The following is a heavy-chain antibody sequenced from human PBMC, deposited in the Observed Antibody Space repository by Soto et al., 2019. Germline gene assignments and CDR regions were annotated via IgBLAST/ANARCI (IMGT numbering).Heavy chain of an antibody. CDR2: ISDDGSNK. D-gene: IGHD6-13*01. V-gene: IGHV3-30-3*01. Sequence: QVPLVESGGGVVQPGRSLRLSCAASGFTFSNYALHWVRQAPGKGLEWVAVISDDGSNKYYADSVKGRFTISRDNSKNTLYLQMNSVRAEDTAVYYCARDRFASSWSYFDYWGQGTPVTVSS. CDR3: ARDRFASSWSYFDY. J-gene: IGHJ4*02. CDR1: GFTFSNYA.